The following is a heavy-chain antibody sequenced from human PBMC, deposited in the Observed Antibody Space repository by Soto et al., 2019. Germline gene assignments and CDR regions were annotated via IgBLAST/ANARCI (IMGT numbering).Heavy chain of an antibody. CDR2: IYHSGNT. Sequence: PSETLSLTCAVSGGSISSPNWWTWVRQPPGKGLEWIGEIYHSGNTNYNPSLKSRVTMSVDKSKNQFSLILKSVTAADTAVYYCAKASSGYNLWGQGTLVTVAS. V-gene: IGHV4-4*02. CDR1: GGSISSPNW. D-gene: IGHD3-22*01. CDR3: AKASSGYNL. J-gene: IGHJ4*02.